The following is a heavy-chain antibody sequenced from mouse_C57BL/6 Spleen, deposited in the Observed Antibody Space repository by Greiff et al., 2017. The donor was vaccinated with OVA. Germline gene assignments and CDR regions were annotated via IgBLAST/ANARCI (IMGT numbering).Heavy chain of an antibody. CDR1: GYSITSGYY. CDR3: ASGDGYSDY. CDR2: ISYDGSN. V-gene: IGHV3-6*01. D-gene: IGHD2-3*01. J-gene: IGHJ2*01. Sequence: DVQLQESGPGLVKPSQSLSLTCSVTGYSITSGYYWNWIRQFPGNKLEWMGYISYDGSNNYNPSLKNRISITRDTSKNQFFLKLNSVTTEDTATYYCASGDGYSDYWGQGTTLTVSS.